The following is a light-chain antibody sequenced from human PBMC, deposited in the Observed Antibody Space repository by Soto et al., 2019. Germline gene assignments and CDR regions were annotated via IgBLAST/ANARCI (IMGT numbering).Light chain of an antibody. CDR3: QQYNNWPHDT. J-gene: IGKJ2*01. CDR2: GAS. Sequence: EIVMTQSPATLSVSPGERATLSCRASQSVSSNLAWYQQKPGQAPRLLIYGASTRATDIPARFSGSGSGTEFTLTISSLQSEDFAVYYCQQYNNWPHDTFGQGTKLEIK. V-gene: IGKV3-15*01. CDR1: QSVSSN.